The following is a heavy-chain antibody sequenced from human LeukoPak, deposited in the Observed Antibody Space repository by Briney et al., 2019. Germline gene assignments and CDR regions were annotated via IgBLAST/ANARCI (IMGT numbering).Heavy chain of an antibody. D-gene: IGHD3-9*01. J-gene: IGHJ4*02. CDR1: GFTFSSYG. CDR3: ATDQRYAFDY. CDR2: ISYDGSNK. V-gene: IGHV3-30*03. Sequence: GGSLRLSCAASGFTFSSYGMHWVRQAPGKGLEWVAVISYDGSNKYYADSVKGRFTISRDDGKNTLYLHMNSLRDDDTAVYYCATDQRYAFDYWGQGILVTVSS.